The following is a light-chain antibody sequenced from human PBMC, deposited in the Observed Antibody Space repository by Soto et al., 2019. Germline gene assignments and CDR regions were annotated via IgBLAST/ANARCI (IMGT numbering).Light chain of an antibody. V-gene: IGKV3-15*01. CDR1: QTVTSN. CDR2: GAS. J-gene: IGKJ1*01. Sequence: EIVMTQSPATPSLSPGERATLSRRASQTVTSNYLAWYQQKPGQAPRLLIYGASTRATGIPARFSGSGSGTEFTLTINSLQSEDFAVYYCQQYNNWPRTFGQGTKVDVK. CDR3: QQYNNWPRT.